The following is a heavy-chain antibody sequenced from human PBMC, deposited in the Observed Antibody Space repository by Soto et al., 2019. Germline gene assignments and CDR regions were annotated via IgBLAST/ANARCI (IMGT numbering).Heavy chain of an antibody. V-gene: IGHV4-61*01. Sequence: QVQLQESGPGLVKPSETLSLTCTVSGGPVSSGSYYWSWIRQPPGKGLEWIGYIYYSGSTNYNPSLMSRVTISVDTSKNQFSLKLSSVTAADTAVYYCARHSGYYLDYWGQGTLVTVSS. D-gene: IGHD3-22*01. CDR3: ARHSGYYLDY. CDR1: GGPVSSGSYY. J-gene: IGHJ4*02. CDR2: IYYSGST.